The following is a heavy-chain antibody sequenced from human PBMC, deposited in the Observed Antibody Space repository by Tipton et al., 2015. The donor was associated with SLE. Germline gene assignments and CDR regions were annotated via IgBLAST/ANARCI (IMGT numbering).Heavy chain of an antibody. Sequence: TLSLTCTVSGGSITTGGYYWSWIRQPAGKGLEWIGYIYTSGSTNYNPSLKSRVTISVDTSKNQFSLKLSSVTAADTAVYYCAREDYYDSSGYYYDWHFDLWGRGTLVTVSS. CDR2: IYTSGST. CDR3: AREDYYDSSGYYYDWHFDL. J-gene: IGHJ2*01. D-gene: IGHD3-22*01. CDR1: GGSITTGGYY. V-gene: IGHV4-61*09.